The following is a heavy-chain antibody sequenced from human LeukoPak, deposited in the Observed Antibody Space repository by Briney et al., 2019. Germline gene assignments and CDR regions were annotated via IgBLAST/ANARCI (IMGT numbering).Heavy chain of an antibody. J-gene: IGHJ4*02. CDR3: AKDGRWKPFDY. V-gene: IGHV3-15*01. D-gene: IGHD1-1*01. Sequence: GGSLRLSCAASGFTFSNAWMSWVRQAPGKGLEWVGRIKSKTDGGTTDYAAPVKGRFTISRDDSKNTLYLQMNSLKTEDTAVYYCAKDGRWKPFDYWGQGTLVTVSS. CDR1: GFTFSNAW. CDR2: IKSKTDGGTT.